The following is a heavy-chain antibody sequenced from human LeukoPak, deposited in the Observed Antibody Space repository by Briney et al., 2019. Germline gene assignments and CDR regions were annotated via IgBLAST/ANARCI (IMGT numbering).Heavy chain of an antibody. Sequence: LEWXXRIYSSGSTNYNPSLKSRVTMSVDTSKNQFSLKLSSVTAADTAVYYCARGKSYCGGDCYGYWGRGTLVTVSS. D-gene: IGHD2-21*02. CDR2: IYSSGST. J-gene: IGHJ4*02. V-gene: IGHV4-4*07. CDR3: ARGKSYCGGDCYGY.